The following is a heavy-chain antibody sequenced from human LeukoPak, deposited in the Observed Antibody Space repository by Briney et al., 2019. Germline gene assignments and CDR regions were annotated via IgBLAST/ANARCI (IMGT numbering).Heavy chain of an antibody. D-gene: IGHD2-15*01. J-gene: IGHJ5*02. CDR2: IHYSGST. CDR3: ARLHSARAEEFDP. CDR1: GGSINGYY. V-gene: IGHV4-59*08. Sequence: PSETLSLTCSVSGGSINGYYWSWIRQSPGKGLEWVGYIHYSGSTNYNPSLRSRVTMSVDMSKNQFSVNLNSVTAADTAVYYCARLHSARAEEFDPWGQGTPVTVSS.